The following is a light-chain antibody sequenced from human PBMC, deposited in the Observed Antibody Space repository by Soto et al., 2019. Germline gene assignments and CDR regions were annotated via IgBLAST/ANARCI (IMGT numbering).Light chain of an antibody. CDR3: QQYHDWPLT. J-gene: IGKJ4*01. CDR2: GAS. CDR1: QSVRSN. V-gene: IGKV3-15*01. Sequence: EIVMTQSPATLSVSPGERATLSCRASQSVRSNLAWYQQKPGQAPRLLIYGASTGATGIPARFSGSGSGTEFTLTIGGLQSEDFAVYYCQQYHDWPLTFGGGTKVEIK.